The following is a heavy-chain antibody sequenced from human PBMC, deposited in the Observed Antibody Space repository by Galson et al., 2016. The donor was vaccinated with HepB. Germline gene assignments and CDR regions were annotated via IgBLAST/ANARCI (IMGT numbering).Heavy chain of an antibody. CDR3: ARDRFGVSLIQRYFDL. V-gene: IGHV4-61*08. CDR2: IFHNGNT. J-gene: IGHJ2*01. Sequence: SETLSLTCTVSGGSVTSGAYYWSWIRQTPGKGLEWIGYIFHNGNTDYNPSLKSRVTISVDTSKNQFPLRLNSVTAADTAGSYCARDRFGVSLIQRYFDLWGRGTLVTGSS. D-gene: IGHD3-16*01. CDR1: GGSVTSGAYY.